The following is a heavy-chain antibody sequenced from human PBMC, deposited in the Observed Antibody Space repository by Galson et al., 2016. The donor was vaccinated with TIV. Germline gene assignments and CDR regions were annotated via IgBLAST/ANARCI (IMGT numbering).Heavy chain of an antibody. V-gene: IGHV3-23*01. Sequence: SLRLSCAASGFTFSSHAITWVRQAPGKGLEWISAIRGGGGSTYHTDSVKGRFTISRDNSKYTVFMQMNSLRVEDTAVYYCAKIDSSGYIYGGRFVYWGQGTLVTVSS. CDR3: AKIDSSGYIYGGRFVY. CDR2: IRGGGGST. CDR1: GFTFSSHA. D-gene: IGHD3-22*01. J-gene: IGHJ4*02.